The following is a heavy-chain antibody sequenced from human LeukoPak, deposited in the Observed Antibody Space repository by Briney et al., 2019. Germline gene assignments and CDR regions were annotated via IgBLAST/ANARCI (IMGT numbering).Heavy chain of an antibody. CDR1: GYTFTTYW. V-gene: IGHV5-51*01. Sequence: GESLKISCKGSGYTFTTYWIGWMRQMPGEGLEWMGIIYPGDSDTRYSPSFQGQVTISADKSISTAYLHWSSLKASDTAMYYCARQDSSGWSASDYWGQGTLVTVSS. CDR3: ARQDSSGWSASDY. J-gene: IGHJ4*02. D-gene: IGHD6-19*01. CDR2: IYPGDSDT.